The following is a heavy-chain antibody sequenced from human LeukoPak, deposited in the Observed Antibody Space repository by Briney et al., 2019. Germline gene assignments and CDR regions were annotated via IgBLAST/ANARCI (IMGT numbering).Heavy chain of an antibody. CDR1: GGSISSYY. CDR2: IYYSGST. V-gene: IGHV4-59*01. CDR3: ARGPNNWNYFFDY. J-gene: IGHJ4*02. D-gene: IGHD1-7*01. Sequence: SETLSLTCTVSGGSISSYYWSWIRQPPGKGLEWIGYIYYSGSTNYNPSLKSRVTISVDTSKNQFSLKLSSVTAADTAVYYCARGPNNWNYFFDYWGQGTLVTVSS.